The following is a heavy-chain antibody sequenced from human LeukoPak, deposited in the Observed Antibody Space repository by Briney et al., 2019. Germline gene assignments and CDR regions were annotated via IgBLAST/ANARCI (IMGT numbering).Heavy chain of an antibody. CDR2: IIPIFGTP. J-gene: IGHJ4*02. CDR3: AQGQGAYGDLRGLFDY. CDR1: GGAFSSYA. V-gene: IGHV1-69*05. Sequence: SVEVSCKASGGAFSSYALSWVRQAPGQGLEWMGGIIPIFGTPNYAQKFQGRVTITTDESTSTAYMEVSSLRSEDTAVYYCAQGQGAYGDLRGLFDYWGQGTLVTVSS. D-gene: IGHD4-17*01.